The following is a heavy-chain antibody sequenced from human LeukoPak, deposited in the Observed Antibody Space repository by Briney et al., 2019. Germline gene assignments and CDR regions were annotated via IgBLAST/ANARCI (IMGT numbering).Heavy chain of an antibody. J-gene: IGHJ4*02. Sequence: GGSLRLSCAASAFSLNAYNMNWVRQAPGKGLEWVSSLSYTGTYIYYADSVKGRFTISRDNAQNSLYLQMNSLRAEDTAIYYCVRDRGTYRPIDYWGQGTLVTVSS. CDR1: AFSLNAYN. D-gene: IGHD1-26*01. CDR2: LSYTGTYI. CDR3: VRDRGTYRPIDY. V-gene: IGHV3-21*04.